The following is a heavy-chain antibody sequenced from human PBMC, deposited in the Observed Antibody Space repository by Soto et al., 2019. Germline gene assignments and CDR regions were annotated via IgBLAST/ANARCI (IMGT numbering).Heavy chain of an antibody. V-gene: IGHV4-39*01. CDR1: GGSISSSDYY. J-gene: IGHJ4*02. D-gene: IGHD3-16*01. CDR2: VYYSGTT. CDR3: ARQTGGFGYYFDY. Sequence: SETLSLTCTVSGGSISSSDYYWGWVRQPPGKELEWIGAVYYSGTTYYMPSLRSRVTISVDTSKNHFSLNLRSVTAADTAVYYCARQTGGFGYYFDYWGQGALVTVSS.